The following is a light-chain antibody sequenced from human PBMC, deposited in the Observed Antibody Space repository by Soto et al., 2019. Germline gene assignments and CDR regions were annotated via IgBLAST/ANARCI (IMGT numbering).Light chain of an antibody. V-gene: IGKV1-12*01. CDR3: QQANSFPLT. CDR1: QGISSW. J-gene: IGKJ4*01. Sequence: DIQMTQSPSSVSASVGDRVTTTCRASQGISSWLARYQQKPGKAPKLLIYAASSLQSGVPSRFSGSGSGTDFTLTISSLQPEDFATYYCQQANSFPLTFGGGTKVEIK. CDR2: AAS.